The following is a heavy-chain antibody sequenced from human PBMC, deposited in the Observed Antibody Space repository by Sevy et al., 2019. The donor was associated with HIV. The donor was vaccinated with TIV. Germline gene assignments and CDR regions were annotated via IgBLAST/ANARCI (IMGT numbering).Heavy chain of an antibody. D-gene: IGHD5-18*01. V-gene: IGHV4-59*01. Sequence: SETLSLTCTVSGGSISTYYWSWIRQPPEKGLEWIGYIYYSGSTNYNPSLKSRVTISVDTSKNQFSPKLSSVTAADTAVYYCARGSRAGSYGYYFDYWGRGTLVTVSS. J-gene: IGHJ4*02. CDR2: IYYSGST. CDR1: GGSISTYY. CDR3: ARGSRAGSYGYYFDY.